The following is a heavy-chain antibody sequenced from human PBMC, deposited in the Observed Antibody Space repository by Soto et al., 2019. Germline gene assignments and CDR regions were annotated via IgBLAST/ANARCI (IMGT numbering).Heavy chain of an antibody. D-gene: IGHD3-22*01. J-gene: IGHJ4*02. CDR1: GGTFSSYA. V-gene: IGHV1-69*06. Sequence: ASVKVSCRASGGTFSSYAISCVRQAPGQGLEWMGGIIPIFGTAIYAQKFQGRVTMTEDTSTDTAYMELSSLRSEDTAVYYCATGRWDYYDSSGYYGFDYWGQGTLVTVSS. CDR2: IIPIFGTA. CDR3: ATGRWDYYDSSGYYGFDY.